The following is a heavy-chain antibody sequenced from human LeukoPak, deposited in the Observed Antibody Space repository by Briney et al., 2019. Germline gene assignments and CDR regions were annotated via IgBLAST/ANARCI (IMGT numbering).Heavy chain of an antibody. CDR3: ARRSDSLGFDP. V-gene: IGHV4-39*01. CDR1: GGSVSSNRYY. J-gene: IGHJ5*02. D-gene: IGHD3-9*01. CDR2: IYYSGST. Sequence: SETLSLTCTVSGGSVSSNRYYWGWIRQPPGTGLEWIGSIYYSGSTYYNPSLKSRVTISVDTSKNQFSLKLSSVTAADTAVYYCARRSDSLGFDPWGQGTLVTVSS.